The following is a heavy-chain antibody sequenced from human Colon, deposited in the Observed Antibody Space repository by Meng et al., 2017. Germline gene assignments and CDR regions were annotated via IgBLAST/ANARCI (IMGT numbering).Heavy chain of an antibody. J-gene: IGHJ5*02. V-gene: IGHV4-31*03. D-gene: IGHD3-22*01. CDR1: GASISSEAFY. CDR2: MHYSGIA. Sequence: QGHLQRSGPGLGKPSQTLSLPCHVSGASISSEAFYWGWIRQHPGKGLEWIGYMHYSGIANYNPSLNSRIAISVDTSKNHFSLKLSSVTAADTAVYYCARYRYDSSSYSNFFDPWGQGTLVTVSS. CDR3: ARYRYDSSSYSNFFDP.